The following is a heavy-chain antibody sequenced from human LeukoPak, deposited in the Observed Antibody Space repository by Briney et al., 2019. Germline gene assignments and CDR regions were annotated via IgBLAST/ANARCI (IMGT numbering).Heavy chain of an antibody. V-gene: IGHV3-23*01. CDR3: LGYCSGGRCYSGGH. J-gene: IGHJ4*02. Sequence: GGSLRLSCAASGFTFSTYAMSWVRQAPGKGLEWVSTVSTSGGSTYYADSVKGRFTISRDNSKNTQYLQMNSLRAEDTAIYYCLGYCSGGRCYSGGHWGQGALVTVSS. D-gene: IGHD2-15*01. CDR1: GFTFSTYA. CDR2: VSTSGGST.